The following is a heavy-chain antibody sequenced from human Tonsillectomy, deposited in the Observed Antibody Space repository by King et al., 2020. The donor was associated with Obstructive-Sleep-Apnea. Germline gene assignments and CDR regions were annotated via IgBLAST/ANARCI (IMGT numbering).Heavy chain of an antibody. CDR1: GFTFDDYA. CDR2: ISWNSGSI. V-gene: IGHV3-9*01. CDR3: AKDIKYYYDSSGYPRSFDI. Sequence: DVQLVESGGGLVQPGRSLRLSCAASGFTFDDYAMHWVRLAPGKGLEWVSRISWNSGSIAYADSVKGRFTISRDNAKNSLYLQMNSLRPEDTALYYCAKDIKYYYDSSGYPRSFDIWGQGTMVTVSS. J-gene: IGHJ3*02. D-gene: IGHD3-22*01.